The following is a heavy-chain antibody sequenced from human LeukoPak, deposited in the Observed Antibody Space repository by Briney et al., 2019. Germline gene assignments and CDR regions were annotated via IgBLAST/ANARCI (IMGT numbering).Heavy chain of an antibody. CDR2: ISSSSSYI. V-gene: IGHV3-21*01. CDR1: GFTFSSYS. Sequence: GGSLRLTCAASGFTFSSYSMNWVRQAPGKGLEWVSSISSSSSYIYYADSVKGRFTISRDNAENSLYLQMNSLRAEDTAVYYWASDSFTPGFDIWGQGTMVTVSS. CDR3: ASDSFTPGFDI. J-gene: IGHJ3*02. D-gene: IGHD3-10*01.